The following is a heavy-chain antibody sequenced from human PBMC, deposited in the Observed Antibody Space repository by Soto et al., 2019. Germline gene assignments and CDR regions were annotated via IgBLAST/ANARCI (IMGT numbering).Heavy chain of an antibody. D-gene: IGHD3-3*01. J-gene: IGHJ3*02. CDR2: MNPNSGNT. CDR1: GYTFTSYD. V-gene: IGHV1-8*01. CDR3: ARGITYYDFWSGYYAFDI. Sequence: VSVKVSCKASGYTFTSYDINWVRQATGQGLEWMGWMNPNSGNTGYAQKFQGRVTMTRNTSISTAYMELSSLRSEDTAVYYCARGITYYDFWSGYYAFDIWGQGTMVTVSS.